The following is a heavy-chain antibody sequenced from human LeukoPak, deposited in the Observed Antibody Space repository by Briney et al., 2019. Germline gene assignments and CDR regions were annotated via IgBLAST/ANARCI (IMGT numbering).Heavy chain of an antibody. V-gene: IGHV4-59*01. CDR2: IYYSGST. Sequence: SETLSLTCTVSGGSISSYYWSWIRQPPGKGLEWIGYIYYSGSTNYNPSLKSRVTISVDTSKNQFSLKLSSVTAADTAVYYGAREYSSGWHNYYYYYMDVWGKGTTVTVSS. D-gene: IGHD6-19*01. J-gene: IGHJ6*03. CDR3: AREYSSGWHNYYYYYMDV. CDR1: GGSISSYY.